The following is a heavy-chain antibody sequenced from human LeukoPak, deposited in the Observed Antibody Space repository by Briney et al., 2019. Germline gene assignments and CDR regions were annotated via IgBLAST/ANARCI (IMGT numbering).Heavy chain of an antibody. CDR2: GIPILGTA. D-gene: IGHD6-13*01. V-gene: IGHV1-69*05. J-gene: IGHJ4*02. CDR3: ARKWSAQAAGEDY. Sequence: SEKLSCTASGGTFSSYAISWGRHAPRQGLEWVGGGIPILGTANYAQKCQGRVTITTDESTSTAYMELRSLRSEDTAVYYCARKWSAQAAGEDYWGQGTLVTVSS. CDR1: GGTFSSYA.